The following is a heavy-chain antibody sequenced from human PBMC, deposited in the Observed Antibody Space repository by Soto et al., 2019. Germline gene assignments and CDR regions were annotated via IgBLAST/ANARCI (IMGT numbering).Heavy chain of an antibody. V-gene: IGHV3-53*02. CDR3: AREIVVVMGYGMDV. CDR2: IYSGGST. J-gene: IGHJ6*02. D-gene: IGHD3-22*01. Sequence: EVQLVETGGGLIQPGGSLRLSCAASGFTVSSNYMCWVRQAPGKGLEWVSVIYSGGSTYYADSVKGRFTISRDNSKNTLYLQMNSLRAEDTAVYYCAREIVVVMGYGMDVWGQGTTVTVSS. CDR1: GFTVSSNY.